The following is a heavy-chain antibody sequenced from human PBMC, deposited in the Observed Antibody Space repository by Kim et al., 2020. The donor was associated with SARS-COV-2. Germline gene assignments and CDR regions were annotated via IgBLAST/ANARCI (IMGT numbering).Heavy chain of an antibody. V-gene: IGHV1-8*01. D-gene: IGHD5-18*01. CDR2: MNPNSGNT. CDR3: ARGRWGYSYGYYYYYGMDV. Sequence: ASVKVSCKASGYTFTSYDSNWVRQATGQGLEWMGWMNPNSGNTGYAPKFQGRVTMTRNTSISTAYMELSSLRSEDTAMYYCARGRWGYSYGYYYYYGMDVWGQGTTVSVSS. CDR1: GYTFTSYD. J-gene: IGHJ6*02.